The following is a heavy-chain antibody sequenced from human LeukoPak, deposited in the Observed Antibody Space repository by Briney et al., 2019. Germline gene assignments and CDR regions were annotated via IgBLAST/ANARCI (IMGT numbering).Heavy chain of an antibody. CDR1: GFTFSSYA. CDR3: VKGGQRYDFWRFDY. V-gene: IGHV3-23*01. J-gene: IGHJ4*02. CDR2: ISGSGGST. D-gene: IGHD3-3*01. Sequence: GGSLRLSCAASGFTFSSYAMSWVRQAPGKGLEWVSAISGSGGSTYYADSVKGRFSISRDNSKNTLSLQMNSLRAEDTALYYCVKGGQRYDFWRFDYWGQGTVVTVSS.